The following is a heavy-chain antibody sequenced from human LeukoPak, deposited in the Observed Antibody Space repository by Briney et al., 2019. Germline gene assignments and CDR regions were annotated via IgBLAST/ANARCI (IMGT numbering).Heavy chain of an antibody. CDR2: ISGYNGNT. CDR3: ARDNGHKSVDY. J-gene: IGHJ4*02. V-gene: IGHV1-18*01. D-gene: IGHD2-21*01. CDR1: GYTFSSYG. Sequence: VASVKVSCKTSGYTFSSYGISWLRQAPGQGLEWMGWISGYNGNTNYLQKFQGRVTMTTDTSTSTLHLEVRSLRSDDTAVYYCARDNGHKSVDYWGRGTLVTVSS.